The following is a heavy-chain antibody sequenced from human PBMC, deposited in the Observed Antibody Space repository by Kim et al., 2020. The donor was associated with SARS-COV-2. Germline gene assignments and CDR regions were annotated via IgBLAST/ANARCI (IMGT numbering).Heavy chain of an antibody. V-gene: IGHV4-31*03. D-gene: IGHD3-16*02. CDR3: ARGIGEHDYVWGSYRYRSGGPDGHNAFDI. CDR1: GGSISSGGYY. CDR2: IYYSGST. J-gene: IGHJ3*02. Sequence: SETLSLTCTVSGGSISSGGYYWSWIRQHPGKGLEWIGYIYYSGSTYYNPSLKSRVTISVDTSKNQFSLKLSSVTAADTALYYCARGIGEHDYVWGSYRYRSGGPDGHNAFDIWGQGTMVTVSS.